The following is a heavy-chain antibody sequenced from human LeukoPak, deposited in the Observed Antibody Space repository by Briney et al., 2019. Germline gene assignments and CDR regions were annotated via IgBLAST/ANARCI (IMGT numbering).Heavy chain of an antibody. Sequence: GGSLRLSCAASGFTFSSYAMSWVRQAPGKGLEWVSGISRSSGSTYYADSAKGRFTISRDNSKNTLYLQMNSLRAEDTAVYYCAKGVHGYYYDSWGQGTLVTVSS. CDR3: AKGVHGYYYDS. CDR2: ISRSSGST. V-gene: IGHV3-23*01. CDR1: GFTFSSYA. D-gene: IGHD3-10*01. J-gene: IGHJ4*02.